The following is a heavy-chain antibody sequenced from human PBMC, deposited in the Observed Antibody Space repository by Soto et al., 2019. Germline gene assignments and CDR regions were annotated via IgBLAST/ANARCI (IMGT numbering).Heavy chain of an antibody. CDR3: ARSSHKESWFEA. CDR1: VVSLNNFY. CDR2: IHASGNT. V-gene: IGHV4-4*07. Sequence: SETLSLTCSFSVVSLNNFYWNCIRHTAGKWLEWIGRIHASGNTNYNPSLKSRATLSVDTSKNQFSLKVRSVTAADTAVYYCARSSHKESWFEAYGQGTLV. J-gene: IGHJ5*02. D-gene: IGHD6-19*01.